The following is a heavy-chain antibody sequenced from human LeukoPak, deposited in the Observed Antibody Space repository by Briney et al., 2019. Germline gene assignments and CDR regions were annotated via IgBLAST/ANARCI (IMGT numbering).Heavy chain of an antibody. CDR1: GFTFGDYY. J-gene: IGHJ4*02. V-gene: IGHV3-11*01. CDR2: ISNSGNTI. D-gene: IGHD3-16*01. CDR3: ARYRVITNDYFDS. Sequence: GGSLRLSCAASGFTFGDYYMSWIRQAPGKGLEWVSYISNSGNTIKEADSVKGRFTISRDNAQNSLFLQMKSLRAEDTAVYYCARYRVITNDYFDSWGQGTLVTVSS.